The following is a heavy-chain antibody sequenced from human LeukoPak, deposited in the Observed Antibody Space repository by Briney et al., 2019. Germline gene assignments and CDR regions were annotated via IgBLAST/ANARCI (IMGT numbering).Heavy chain of an antibody. CDR2: ISGSGGST. Sequence: ETLSLTCTVSGGSISSSSYYWGWIRQPPGKGLEWVSAISGSGGSTYYADSVKGRFTISRDNSKNTLYLQMKSLRAEDTAVYYCAKRSGSGWSPFDYWGQGTLVTVSS. CDR3: AKRSGSGWSPFDY. D-gene: IGHD6-19*01. CDR1: GGSISSSSYY. J-gene: IGHJ4*02. V-gene: IGHV3-23*01.